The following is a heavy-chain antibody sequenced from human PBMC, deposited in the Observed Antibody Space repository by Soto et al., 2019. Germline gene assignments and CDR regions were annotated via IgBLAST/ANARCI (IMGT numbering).Heavy chain of an antibody. V-gene: IGHV3-23*01. Sequence: GGSLRLSCAASGFTFSSYAMSWVRQAPGKGLEWVSAISGSGGSTYYADSVTGRFTISRDNSKNTLYLQMNSRRAENTAVYYCAALPRSYYYGSGENWFDPWGQGTLVTVS. CDR1: GFTFSSYA. J-gene: IGHJ5*02. CDR3: AALPRSYYYGSGENWFDP. CDR2: ISGSGGST. D-gene: IGHD3-10*01.